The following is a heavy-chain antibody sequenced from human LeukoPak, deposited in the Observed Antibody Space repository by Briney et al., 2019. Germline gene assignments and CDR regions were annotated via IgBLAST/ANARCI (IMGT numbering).Heavy chain of an antibody. Sequence: ASVKVSCKASGYTFTSYDINWVRQATGQGLEWMGWMNPNSGNTGYAQKFQGRVTMTRNTSISTAYMELSSLRSEDTVVYYCARSYYYDSSGYYYVWWSDPWGQGTLVTVSS. D-gene: IGHD3-22*01. CDR3: ARSYYYDSSGYYYVWWSDP. J-gene: IGHJ5*02. CDR1: GYTFTSYD. V-gene: IGHV1-8*01. CDR2: MNPNSGNT.